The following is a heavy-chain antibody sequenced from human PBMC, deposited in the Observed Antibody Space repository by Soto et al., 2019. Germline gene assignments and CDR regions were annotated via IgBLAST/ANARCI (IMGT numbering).Heavy chain of an antibody. Sequence: QVQLVQSGAEVKTPGSSLKVSCKVSGSRFSNYVISWVRQAPGHGLEWLGRIIPIFNSTKYAQSFQGRVTITADKTTSTASVELSSLRSDDTAVYYCARWGRGKKAGYNGLVSLGYWGQGTLVTVSS. D-gene: IGHD2-2*02. CDR1: GSRFSNYV. CDR2: IIPIFNST. J-gene: IGHJ4*02. V-gene: IGHV1-69*06. CDR3: ARWGRGKKAGYNGLVSLGY.